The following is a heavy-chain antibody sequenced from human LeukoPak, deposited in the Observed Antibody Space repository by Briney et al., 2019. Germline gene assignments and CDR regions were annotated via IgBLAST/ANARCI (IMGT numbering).Heavy chain of an antibody. V-gene: IGHV3-23*01. CDR2: ISGGGDVT. J-gene: IGHJ4*02. Sequence: GGSLRLSCEASGFTFSDSAMSWLRQTPGKGLEWVSTISGGGDVTYYADSVKGRFTISRDSSKNSLYLQMSSLRAEDTALYYCAKVGAARHFDYWGQGTLATVSS. CDR1: GFTFSDSA. CDR3: AKVGAARHFDY. D-gene: IGHD6-6*01.